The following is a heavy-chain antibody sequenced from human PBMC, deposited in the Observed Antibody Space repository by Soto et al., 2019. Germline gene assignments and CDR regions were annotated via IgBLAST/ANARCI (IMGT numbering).Heavy chain of an antibody. CDR2: IRGKANTFAT. CDR3: ARQYLLWGPFDF. CDR1: GFTCRDSA. D-gene: IGHD3-10*01. J-gene: IGHJ4*01. V-gene: IGHV3-73*01. Sequence: PGGSLRLSYAASGFTCRDSASRWIRQASGKGLEWVGRIRGKANTFATSYAASVKGRFTISRDDSKNTAYLQMNSLNTEDTAVYSCARQYLLWGPFDFLRHGSLVIVTS.